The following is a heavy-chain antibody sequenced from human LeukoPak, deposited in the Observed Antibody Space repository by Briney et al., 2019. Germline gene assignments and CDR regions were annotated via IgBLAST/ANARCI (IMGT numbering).Heavy chain of an antibody. J-gene: IGHJ4*02. CDR2: ISSSSSYI. Sequence: GGSLRLSSAASGFTFSSYSMNWVPQAPGKGLEWVSSISSSSSYIYYADSVKGRFTISRDNAKNSLYLQMNSLRAEDTAVYYCARDFQGGLTVDYWGQGTLVTVSS. D-gene: IGHD3-10*01. CDR3: ARDFQGGLTVDY. V-gene: IGHV3-21*01. CDR1: GFTFSSYS.